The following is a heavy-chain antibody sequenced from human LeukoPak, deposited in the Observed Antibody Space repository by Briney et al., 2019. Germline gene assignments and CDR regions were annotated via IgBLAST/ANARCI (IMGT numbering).Heavy chain of an antibody. Sequence: ASVKVSCXASGYTFTSYDINWVRQAPGQGLEWMGWMNPNSGNTAYAQKFQGRVTITRNTSISTAYMELSSLRSEDTAVYYCARANVPLGDYVYDYWGPGTLVTVSS. CDR2: MNPNSGNT. CDR3: ARANVPLGDYVYDY. D-gene: IGHD4-17*01. V-gene: IGHV1-8*03. J-gene: IGHJ4*02. CDR1: GYTFTSYD.